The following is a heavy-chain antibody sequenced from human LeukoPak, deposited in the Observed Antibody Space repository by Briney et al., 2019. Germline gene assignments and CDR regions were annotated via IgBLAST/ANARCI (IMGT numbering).Heavy chain of an antibody. V-gene: IGHV3-23*01. J-gene: IGHJ4*02. CDR1: GFTFSSYG. D-gene: IGHD3-9*01. CDR3: AKGVRYFDWYLPAYFDY. CDR2: ISGSGGST. Sequence: GGSLRLSCAASGFTFSSYGMSWVRQAPGKGLEWVSAISGSGGSTYYADSVKGRFTISRDNSKNTLYLQMNSLRAEDTAVYYCAKGVRYFDWYLPAYFDYWGQGTLVTVSS.